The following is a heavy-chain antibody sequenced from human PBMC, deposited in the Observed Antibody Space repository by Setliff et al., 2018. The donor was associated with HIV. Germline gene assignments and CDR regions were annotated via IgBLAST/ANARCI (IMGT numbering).Heavy chain of an antibody. Sequence: ASVMVSCKASGNTFTTYDISWVRQAPGQGLEWMGWISVYNGDTNYAQKFQGRVTMTTDTSTSTAYMELRNLRSDDTAVYYCARAIRWRYCSSTSCSDAFDIWGQGTMVTVSS. CDR3: ARAIRWRYCSSTSCSDAFDI. J-gene: IGHJ3*02. CDR2: ISVYNGDT. CDR1: GNTFTTYD. V-gene: IGHV1-18*01. D-gene: IGHD2-2*01.